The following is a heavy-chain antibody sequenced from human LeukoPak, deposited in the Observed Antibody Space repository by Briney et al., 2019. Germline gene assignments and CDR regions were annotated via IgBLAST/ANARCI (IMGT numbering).Heavy chain of an antibody. Sequence: GGSLRLSCAASGFTFSSYAMRWVRQAPGKGLEWVSSVSGSGGSTYYADSVKGRFTISRDNSKNTLYLQMNSLRAEDTAIYYCAKPRAVGVNAFFDYWGQGALVTVSS. CDR3: AKPRAVGVNAFFDY. V-gene: IGHV3-23*01. CDR1: GFTFSSYA. J-gene: IGHJ4*02. CDR2: VSGSGGST.